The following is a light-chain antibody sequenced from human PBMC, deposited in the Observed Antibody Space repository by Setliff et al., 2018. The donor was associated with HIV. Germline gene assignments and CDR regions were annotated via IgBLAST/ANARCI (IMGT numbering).Light chain of an antibody. J-gene: IGLJ1*01. CDR2: EVN. CDR3: SSYSSISTQM. CDR1: RSDIGTYDL. Sequence: QSALAQPASVSGSPGQSSTISCTGTRSDIGTYDLVSWYRQYPGKAPKLIIYEVNRRPAGVSDRLSGSKSGNTASLTISGLQAEDEADYYCSSYSSISTQMFGTGTKVTVL. V-gene: IGLV2-14*02.